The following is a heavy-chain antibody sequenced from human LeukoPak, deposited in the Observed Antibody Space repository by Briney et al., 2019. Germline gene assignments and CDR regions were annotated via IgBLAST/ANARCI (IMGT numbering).Heavy chain of an antibody. CDR3: LRSLAATPAY. D-gene: IGHD2-15*01. CDR1: GFTVSFNY. Sequence: GGSLRLSCAASGFTVSFNYMSWVRQTPGKGLEWVAVIYSDSSADYTDSVKGRFTISRDNSKNTLYLQMNNLRAEDSAVYYCLRSLAATPAYWGQGTLVTVSS. CDR2: IYSDSSA. J-gene: IGHJ4*02. V-gene: IGHV3-53*01.